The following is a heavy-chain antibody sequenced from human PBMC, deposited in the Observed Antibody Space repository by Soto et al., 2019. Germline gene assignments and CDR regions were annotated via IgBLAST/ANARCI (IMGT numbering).Heavy chain of an antibody. J-gene: IGHJ4*02. CDR3: ARDYYGSGSQYNPLDY. V-gene: IGHV3-33*01. CDR1: GFNLITYG. CDR2: IWWDGSKK. Sequence: QVQLVESGGGVVQPGRSLSLSCAASGFNLITYGMHWVRQAPGKGLEWVAVIWWDGSKKYYADSVKGRFTISRDNSKNTLYLQMNSLRVEDAAVSYCARDYYGSGSQYNPLDYWGQGTLVTVSS. D-gene: IGHD3-10*01.